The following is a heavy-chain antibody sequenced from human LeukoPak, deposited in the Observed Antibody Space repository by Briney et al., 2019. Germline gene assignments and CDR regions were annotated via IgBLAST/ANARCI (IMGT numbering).Heavy chain of an antibody. D-gene: IGHD3-10*01. V-gene: IGHV4-34*01. CDR2: INHSGST. CDR1: GGSFSGYY. Sequence: SETLSLTCAAYGGSFSGYYWRWIRQPPGKGLEWIGEINHSGSTNYNPSLKSRVTISVDTSKNQFSLELFSVTAADTAVYYCARGLAQLDYYGMDVWGQGTTVTVSS. CDR3: ARGLAQLDYYGMDV. J-gene: IGHJ6*02.